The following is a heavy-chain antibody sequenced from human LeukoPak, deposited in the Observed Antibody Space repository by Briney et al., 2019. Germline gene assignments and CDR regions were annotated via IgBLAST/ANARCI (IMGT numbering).Heavy chain of an antibody. V-gene: IGHV1-8*03. D-gene: IGHD1-26*01. CDR3: AREGGHPHYYYYMDV. Sequence: GASVKVSCKASGYTFTSYDINWVRQATGQGLEWMGWMNPNSGNTGYAQKFQGRVTITRNTSISTAYMELSSLRSEDTAVYYCAREGGHPHYYYYMDVWGKGTTVTVSS. CDR2: MNPNSGNT. CDR1: GYTFTSYD. J-gene: IGHJ6*03.